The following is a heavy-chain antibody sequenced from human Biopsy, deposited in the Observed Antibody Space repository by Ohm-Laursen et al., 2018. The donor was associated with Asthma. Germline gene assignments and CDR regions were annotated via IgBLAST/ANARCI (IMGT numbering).Heavy chain of an antibody. D-gene: IGHD6-6*01. V-gene: IGHV4-39*02. CDR1: GDAMSTSGSY. CDR3: ARAVSSSSYWYFDL. Sequence: TLSLTCVVSGDAMSTSGSYWGWIRQSPGKGPEWIGGIYYSGRTYYNPSLESRVTISADTSKNHFSLKVTSVTAADTAVYYCARAVSSSSYWYFDLWGRGDLVTVSS. CDR2: IYYSGRT. J-gene: IGHJ2*01.